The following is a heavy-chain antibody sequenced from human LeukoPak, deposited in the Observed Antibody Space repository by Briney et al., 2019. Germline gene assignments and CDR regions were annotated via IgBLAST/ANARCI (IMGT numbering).Heavy chain of an antibody. D-gene: IGHD5-18*01. V-gene: IGHV3-73*01. Sequence: PGGSLRLSCAASGLTVRGPSVLGVSPASRKTLERVGRIRTKANRYATAYAASVKGRFTISRDDSKNTAYLQMNSLKTEDTAVYYCTREYTAMDKYYYYYYMDVWGKGTTVTVSS. CDR1: GLTVRGPS. J-gene: IGHJ6*03. CDR2: IRTKANRYAT. CDR3: TREYTAMDKYYYYYYMDV.